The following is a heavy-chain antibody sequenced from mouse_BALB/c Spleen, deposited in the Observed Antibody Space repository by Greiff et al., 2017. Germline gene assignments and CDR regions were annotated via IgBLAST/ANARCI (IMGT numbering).Heavy chain of an antibody. CDR2: IWSGGST. Sequence: VQRVESGPGLVQPSQSLSITCTVSGFSLTSYGVHWVRQSPGKGLEWLGVIWSGGSTDYNAAFISRLSISKDNSKSQVFFKMNSLQANDTAIYYCARKDYGYWYFDVWGAGTTVTVSS. CDR3: ARKDYGYWYFDV. D-gene: IGHD1-1*01. V-gene: IGHV2-2*02. J-gene: IGHJ1*01. CDR1: GFSLTSYG.